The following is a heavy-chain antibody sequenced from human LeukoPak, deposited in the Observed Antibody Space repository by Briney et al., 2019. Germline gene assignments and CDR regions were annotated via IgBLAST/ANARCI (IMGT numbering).Heavy chain of an antibody. CDR2: ISWNSGSI. J-gene: IGHJ6*02. Sequence: GRSLRLSCAASGFTFDDYAMHWVRQAPGKGLEWVSGISWNSGSIGYADSVKGRFTISRDNAKNSLYLQMNSLRAEDTALYYCAKDMGVDRLGGCYYYGMDVWGQGTTVTVSS. CDR1: GFTFDDYA. CDR3: AKDMGVDRLGGCYYYGMDV. V-gene: IGHV3-9*01. D-gene: IGHD1-26*01.